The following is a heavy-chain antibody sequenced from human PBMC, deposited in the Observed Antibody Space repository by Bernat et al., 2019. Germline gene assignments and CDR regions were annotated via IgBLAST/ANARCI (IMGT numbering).Heavy chain of an antibody. CDR3: ARSHWNERRGDAFDI. D-gene: IGHD1-1*01. J-gene: IGHJ3*02. V-gene: IGHV3-13*04. CDR2: IGTAGDT. Sequence: EVQLVESGGGLVQPGGSLRLSCAASGFTFSSYDMHWVRHATGKGLEWVSAIGTAGDTYYPGSVKGRFTISRENAKNSLYLQMNSLRAGDTAVYYCARSHWNERRGDAFDIWGQGTMVTVSS. CDR1: GFTFSSYD.